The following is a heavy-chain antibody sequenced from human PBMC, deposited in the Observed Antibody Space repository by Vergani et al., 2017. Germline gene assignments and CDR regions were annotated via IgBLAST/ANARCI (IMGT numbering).Heavy chain of an antibody. CDR3: ARRAVAGTGDYYYYRDV. J-gene: IGHJ6*03. D-gene: IGHD6-19*01. Sequence: EVQLVQSGAEVKKPGESLKISCKGSGYSFPSYWIVWVRQMPGKGLEWMGIIYPGDSDTRYSPSFKGQVTISADKSISTAYLQWSSLKASDTAMYYCARRAVAGTGDYYYYRDVWDKGTTGTVSS. V-gene: IGHV5-51*01. CDR2: IYPGDSDT. CDR1: GYSFPSYW.